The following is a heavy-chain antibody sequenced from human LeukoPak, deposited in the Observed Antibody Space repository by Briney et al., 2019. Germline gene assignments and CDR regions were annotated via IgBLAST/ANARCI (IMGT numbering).Heavy chain of an antibody. CDR3: ARGQGYFDY. Sequence: SETLSLTCTVSGYSISSGYYWGWIRQPPGKGLEWIGSIYHSGSTYYNPSLKSRVTISVDTSKNQFSLKLRSVTAADTAVYYCARGQGYFDYWGQGTLVTVSS. J-gene: IGHJ4*02. CDR1: GYSISSGYY. CDR2: IYHSGST. V-gene: IGHV4-38-2*02.